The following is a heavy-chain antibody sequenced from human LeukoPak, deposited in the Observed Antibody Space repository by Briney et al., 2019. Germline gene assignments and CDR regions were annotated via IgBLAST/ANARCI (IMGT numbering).Heavy chain of an antibody. CDR1: GYIFTDYY. V-gene: IGHV1/OR15-1*01. J-gene: IGHJ4*02. D-gene: IGHD3-16*01. Sequence: ASVKVSCKASGYIFTDYYMHWVRQAPGQELGWMGRINPNSGGTNYAQKFQGRVTMTRDTSISTAYTELSSLRSEDTATYYCARGRYGWLPFDYWGQGTLVTVSS. CDR2: INPNSGGT. CDR3: ARGRYGWLPFDY.